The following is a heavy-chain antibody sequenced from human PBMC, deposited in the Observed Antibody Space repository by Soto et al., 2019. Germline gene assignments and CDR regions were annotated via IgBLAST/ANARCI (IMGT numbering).Heavy chain of an antibody. CDR2: IYWDDDK. CDR3: AHLTTGGFYFDY. D-gene: IGHD4-17*01. CDR1: GFSLRNSGVG. V-gene: IGHV2-5*02. J-gene: IGHJ4*02. Sequence: QITLKESGPTLVKPTQTLTLTCTFSGFSLRNSGVGVGWIRQPPGKALEWLALIYWDDDKRYSPSLKSRLTLTKDTSKTRWVLTMTNMDPVDTATYYCAHLTTGGFYFDYWGQGTLVTVSS.